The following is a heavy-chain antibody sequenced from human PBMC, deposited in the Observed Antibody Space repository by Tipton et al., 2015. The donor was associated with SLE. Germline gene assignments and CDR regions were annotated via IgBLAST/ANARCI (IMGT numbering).Heavy chain of an antibody. CDR2: ISAYNGNT. V-gene: IGHV1-18*04. CDR1: GYTFTSYG. J-gene: IGHJ3*02. D-gene: IGHD1-26*01. CDR3: AKDLLLRSGSYEGAFDAFDI. Sequence: QLVQSGAEVKKPGASVKVSCKASGYTFTSYGISWVRQAPGQGLEWMGWISAYNGNTNYAQKLQGRVTMTTDTSTGTAYMELRSLRSDDTAVYYCAKDLLLRSGSYEGAFDAFDIWGQGTMVTVSS.